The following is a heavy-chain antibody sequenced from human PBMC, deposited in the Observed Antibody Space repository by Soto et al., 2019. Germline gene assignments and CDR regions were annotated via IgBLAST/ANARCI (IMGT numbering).Heavy chain of an antibody. D-gene: IGHD4-17*01. Sequence: GGSLRLSCAASGFNFSSYAMHWVRQAPGKGLEWVAVISYDGSNKYYTDSVKGRFTIARDNSKNTLYLQLNSLRAEDTAVYYWARGVTTGSLYAFDIWGQGTMVTVSS. CDR1: GFNFSSYA. V-gene: IGHV3-30-3*01. CDR3: ARGVTTGSLYAFDI. J-gene: IGHJ3*02. CDR2: ISYDGSNK.